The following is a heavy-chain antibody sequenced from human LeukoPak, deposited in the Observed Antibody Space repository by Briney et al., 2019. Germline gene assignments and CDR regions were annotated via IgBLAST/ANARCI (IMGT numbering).Heavy chain of an antibody. CDR2: ISYDGSNK. CDR1: GFTFSSYG. Sequence: GGSLRLSCAASGFTFSSYGMHWVRQAPGKGLEWVAVISYDGSNKYYADSVKGRFTISRDNSKNTLYLQMNSLRAEDTAVYYCANAEAVAGSIVYWGQGTLVTVSS. V-gene: IGHV3-30*18. D-gene: IGHD6-19*01. CDR3: ANAEAVAGSIVY. J-gene: IGHJ4*02.